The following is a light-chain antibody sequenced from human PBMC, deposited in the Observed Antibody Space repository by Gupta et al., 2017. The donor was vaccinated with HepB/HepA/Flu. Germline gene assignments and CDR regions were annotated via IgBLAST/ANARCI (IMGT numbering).Light chain of an antibody. CDR3: SVWNNSPYGPV. J-gene: IGLJ2*01. Sequence: QSLLSQTPSTSGTSGQRVTISYSRSSSNIGENTVSWYQQFPGTAPSLLMYNDDPRPSGVPERFSGSRSGTSASLAISGLRSEDEAEYYCSVWNNSPYGPVFGEGTKVTVL. V-gene: IGLV1-44*01. CDR1: SSNIGENT. CDR2: NDD.